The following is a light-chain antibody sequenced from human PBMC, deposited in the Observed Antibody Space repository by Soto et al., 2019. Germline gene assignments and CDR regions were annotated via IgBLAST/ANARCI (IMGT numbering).Light chain of an antibody. CDR3: SPHTSTTHYV. CDR2: EVS. J-gene: IGLJ1*01. CDR1: SSDVGGYNY. Sequence: QYMLTHPASVSWSPGHSITISCTGTSSDVGGYNYVSWYQQHPGKAPKFIIYEVSKRPSGVSNRFSGSKSGNTASLTISGLQAEEEADYYCSPHTSTTHYVFGTGTKVT. V-gene: IGLV2-14*01.